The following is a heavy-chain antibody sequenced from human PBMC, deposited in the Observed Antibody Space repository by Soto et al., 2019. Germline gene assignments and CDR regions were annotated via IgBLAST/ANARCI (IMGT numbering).Heavy chain of an antibody. J-gene: IGHJ3*02. CDR1: GGSFSGYY. V-gene: IGHV4-34*01. Sequence: QVQLQQWSAGLLKPSETLSLTCAVYGGSFSGYYWSWIRQPPGKGLEWIGEINHSGSTNYNPSLKSRVTISVDTSKNQFSLKLSSVTAADTAVYYCARGTSSSTGGAFDIWGQGTMVTVSS. D-gene: IGHD6-6*01. CDR3: ARGTSSSTGGAFDI. CDR2: INHSGST.